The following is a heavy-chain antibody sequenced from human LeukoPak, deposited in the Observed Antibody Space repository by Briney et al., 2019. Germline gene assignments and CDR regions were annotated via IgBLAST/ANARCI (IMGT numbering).Heavy chain of an antibody. V-gene: IGHV4-34*01. CDR2: INHSGST. D-gene: IGHD3-3*01. Sequence: PSETLSLTCAAYGGSFSGYYWSWIRQPPGKGLEWIGEINHSGSTNYNPSLKSRVTISVDTSKNQFSLKLSSVTAADTAVYYCARFRKYYDFWSGHYNWFDPWGQGILVTVSS. CDR1: GGSFSGYY. CDR3: ARFRKYYDFWSGHYNWFDP. J-gene: IGHJ5*02.